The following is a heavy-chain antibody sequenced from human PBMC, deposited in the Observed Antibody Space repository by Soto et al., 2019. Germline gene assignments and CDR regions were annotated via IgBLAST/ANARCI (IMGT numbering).Heavy chain of an antibody. CDR1: GFTFSSYG. J-gene: IGHJ3*02. Sequence: GGSLRLSCAASGFTFSSYGMHWVRQAPGKGLEWVALIWYDGSKKYYLDSVKGRFTISRDNSKNTLYLHMNSLRAEDTAMYYCARDSIRDQVYAFDIWGQGTVVTVSS. V-gene: IGHV3-33*01. CDR2: IWYDGSKK. CDR3: ARDSIRDQVYAFDI. D-gene: IGHD2-2*01.